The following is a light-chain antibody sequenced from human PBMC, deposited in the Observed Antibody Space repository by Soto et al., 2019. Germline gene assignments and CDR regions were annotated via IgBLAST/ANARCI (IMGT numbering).Light chain of an antibody. CDR3: ETWDSNSWV. J-gene: IGLJ3*02. V-gene: IGLV4-60*02. Sequence: QSVLTQSSSASASLGSSVKLTCTLSSGHSSYIIAWHQQQPGKAPRYLMKLEGSGSYNKGSGVPDRFSGSSSGADRYLTISNLPFEDEADYYCETWDSNSWVFGGGTQLTVL. CDR2: LEGSGSY. CDR1: SGHSSYI.